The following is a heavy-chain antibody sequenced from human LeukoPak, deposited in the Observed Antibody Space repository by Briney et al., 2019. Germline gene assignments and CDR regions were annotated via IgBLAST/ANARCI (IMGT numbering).Heavy chain of an antibody. CDR3: ATAGSNGFDY. J-gene: IGHJ4*02. D-gene: IGHD4-23*01. CDR2: INTHTGNP. Sequence: ASVKVSCKASGYTFSSYAMNWVRQAPGQGLEWMGWINTHTGNPTYAQGFTGRFVLSLDTSVSTAYLQIGSLRAKDTAEYYCATAGSNGFDYWGQGTLVTVSS. V-gene: IGHV7-4-1*01. CDR1: GYTFSSYA.